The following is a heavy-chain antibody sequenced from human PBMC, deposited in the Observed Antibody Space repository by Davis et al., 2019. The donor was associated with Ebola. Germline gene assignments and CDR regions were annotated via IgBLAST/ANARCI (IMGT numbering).Heavy chain of an antibody. CDR1: GYTFTSYG. J-gene: IGHJ6*02. CDR2: ISAYNGNT. D-gene: IGHD2/OR15-2a*01. V-gene: IGHV1-18*01. Sequence: ASVKVSCKASGYTFTSYGISWVRQAPGQGLEWMGWISAYNGNTNYAQKLQGRVTMTTDTSTSTAYMELTSLRSEDTAVYYCASSSTPPAIEYYDYALDVWGQGTTVTVSS. CDR3: ASSSTPPAIEYYDYALDV.